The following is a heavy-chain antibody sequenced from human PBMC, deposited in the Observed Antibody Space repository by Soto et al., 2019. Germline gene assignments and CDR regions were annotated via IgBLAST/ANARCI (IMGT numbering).Heavy chain of an antibody. CDR3: AHSPGLDYGDYVGPLTYNWLDP. CDR2: IYWDDDK. Sequence: SGPTLVNPTQTLTLTCTFSGFSLSTSGVGVGWIRQPPGKALEWLALIYWDDDKRYSPSLKSRLTITKDTSKNQVVLTMTNMDPVDTATYYCAHSPGLDYGDYVGPLTYNWLDPWGQGTLVTVSS. V-gene: IGHV2-5*02. CDR1: GFSLSTSGVG. D-gene: IGHD4-17*01. J-gene: IGHJ5*02.